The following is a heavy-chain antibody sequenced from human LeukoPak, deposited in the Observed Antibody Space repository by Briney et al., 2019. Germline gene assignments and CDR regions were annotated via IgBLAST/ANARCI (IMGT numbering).Heavy chain of an antibody. Sequence: GGSLRLSCAASGFTVSSYSMNWVRQAPGKGRDCVSYISSSSSTIYYADSVKGRFTISRDNAKNSLYLQMISLRAEDTAVYYCAREPSYYDILTGYYDGVDYWGQGTLVTVSS. D-gene: IGHD3-9*01. J-gene: IGHJ4*02. CDR2: ISSSSSTI. CDR3: AREPSYYDILTGYYDGVDY. CDR1: GFTVSSYS. V-gene: IGHV3-48*01.